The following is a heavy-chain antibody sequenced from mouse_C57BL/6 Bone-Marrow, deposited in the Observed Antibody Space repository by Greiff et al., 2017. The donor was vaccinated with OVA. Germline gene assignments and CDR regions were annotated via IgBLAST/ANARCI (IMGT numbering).Heavy chain of an antibody. J-gene: IGHJ4*01. CDR1: GFTFSSYA. CDR2: ISDGGSYT. Sequence: EVQLKESGGGLVKPGGSLKLSCAASGFTFSSYAMSWVRQTPEKRLEWVATISDGGSYTYYPDNVKGRFTISRDNAKNNLYLQMSHLKSEDTAMYYCARDTPYYYYGPMDYWGQGTSVTVSS. CDR3: ARDTPYYYYGPMDY. D-gene: IGHD1-1*01. V-gene: IGHV5-4*01.